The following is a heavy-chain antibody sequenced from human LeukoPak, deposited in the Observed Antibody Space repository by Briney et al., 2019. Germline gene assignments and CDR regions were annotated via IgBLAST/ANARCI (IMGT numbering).Heavy chain of an antibody. CDR1: GGSISSSSYY. CDR2: IYYSGST. D-gene: IGHD6-19*01. J-gene: IGHJ4*02. CDR3: ARPASAQWYSSGWYFDY. Sequence: SETLSLTCTVSGGSISSSSYYWGWIRQPPGKGLEWIGSIYYSGSTYYNPSLKSRVTISVDTSKNQFSLKLSSVTAADTAVYYCARPASAQWYSSGWYFDYWGQGTLVTVSS. V-gene: IGHV4-39*07.